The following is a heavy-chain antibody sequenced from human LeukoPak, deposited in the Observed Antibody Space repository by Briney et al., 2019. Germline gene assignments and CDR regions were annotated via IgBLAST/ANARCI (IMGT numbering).Heavy chain of an antibody. CDR3: ASYSVAGALDY. J-gene: IGHJ4*02. V-gene: IGHV4-59*01. Sequence: SETLSLTCTVSGGSISSYYWSWIRQPPGKGLEWIGYIYYSGSTNYNPSLKSRVTISVDTSKNQFSLKLSSVTAADTAVYYCASYSVAGALDYWGQGTLVTVSS. CDR1: GGSISSYY. CDR2: IYYSGST. D-gene: IGHD6-19*01.